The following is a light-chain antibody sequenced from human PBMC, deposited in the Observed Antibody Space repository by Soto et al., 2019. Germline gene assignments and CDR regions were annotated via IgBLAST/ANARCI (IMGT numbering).Light chain of an antibody. Sequence: DLQTNKSAATLSGYKSERASLTCRVSKSITGWLAWYQQKPGKAPRLLIQAACSLRGGVPSMFSGSGSGTDSTLTISILPDDDVAPYCCHQKYYSPKTFCQVTKLDIK. CDR3: HQKYYSPKT. J-gene: IGKJ3*01. CDR1: KSITGW. CDR2: AAC. V-gene: IGKV1-5*01.